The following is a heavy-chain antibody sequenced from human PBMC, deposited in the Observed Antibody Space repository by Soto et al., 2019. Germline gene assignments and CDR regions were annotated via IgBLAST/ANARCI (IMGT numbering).Heavy chain of an antibody. V-gene: IGHV2-26*01. CDR1: GLSITDSEMG. Sequence: QVTLKESGPVLVKPTETLTLRCTVSGLSITDSEMGVSWIRQPPVQPLEWLAHIDSSGEKSYRTFLKSRLAIYKDTSQSQIVLTMTNMDLADTATYYCARSNLAVAVSPWFDPWGQGIPVTVSS. J-gene: IGHJ5*02. CDR3: ARSNLAVAVSPWFDP. CDR2: IDSSGEK.